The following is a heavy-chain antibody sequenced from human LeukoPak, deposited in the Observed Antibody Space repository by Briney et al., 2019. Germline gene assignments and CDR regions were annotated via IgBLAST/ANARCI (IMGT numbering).Heavy chain of an antibody. Sequence: SCKASGYTFSSYGISWVRQAPGKGLEWVSVIYSGGSTYYADSVKGRFTISRDNSKNTLYLQMNSLRAEDTAVYYCARVPPNRNDYGGAYDAFDIWGQGTMVTVSS. CDR1: GYTFSSYG. D-gene: IGHD4-23*01. V-gene: IGHV3-66*01. J-gene: IGHJ3*02. CDR2: IYSGGST. CDR3: ARVPPNRNDYGGAYDAFDI.